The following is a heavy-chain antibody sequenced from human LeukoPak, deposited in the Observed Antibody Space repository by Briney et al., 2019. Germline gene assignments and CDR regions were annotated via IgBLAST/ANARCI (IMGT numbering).Heavy chain of an antibody. CDR2: ISGSGGST. CDR3: AKDRYCSGGSCSFDY. D-gene: IGHD2-15*01. Sequence: PGGSLRLSCAASGFTFSSYAMSWVRQAPGKGLEWVSAISGSGGSTYYADSVKGRFTISRDNSKNTLYLQVNSLRAEDTAVYYCAKDRYCSGGSCSFDYWGQGTLVTVSS. V-gene: IGHV3-23*01. J-gene: IGHJ4*02. CDR1: GFTFSSYA.